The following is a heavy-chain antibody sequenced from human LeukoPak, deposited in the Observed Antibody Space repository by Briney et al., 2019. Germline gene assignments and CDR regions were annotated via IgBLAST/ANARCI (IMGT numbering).Heavy chain of an antibody. CDR1: GGTFSSYA. Sequence: SVNVSCMASGGTFSSYAISWVRQAPGQGLEWMGGIIPIFGTANYAQKFQGRVTITADESTSTAYMELSSLRSEDTAAYYCADGYSYGYGRFDYWGQGTLVTVSS. J-gene: IGHJ4*02. CDR2: IIPIFGTA. CDR3: ADGYSYGYGRFDY. V-gene: IGHV1-69*01. D-gene: IGHD5-18*01.